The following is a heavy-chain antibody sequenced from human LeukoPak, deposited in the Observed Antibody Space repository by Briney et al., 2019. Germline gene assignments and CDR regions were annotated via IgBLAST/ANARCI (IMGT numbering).Heavy chain of an antibody. CDR2: ISTYNGYA. Sequence: GASVTVSFMASVYTFTSYGISWVRQAPGQGLEGMGWISTYNGYANYAQKLQGRVTMTTETSTSTAYMELRSLRSDDTAVYYCARNSSDWYGYMDVWGKGTTVTVSS. CDR3: ARNSSDWYGYMDV. V-gene: IGHV1-18*01. J-gene: IGHJ6*04. D-gene: IGHD6-19*01. CDR1: VYTFTSYG.